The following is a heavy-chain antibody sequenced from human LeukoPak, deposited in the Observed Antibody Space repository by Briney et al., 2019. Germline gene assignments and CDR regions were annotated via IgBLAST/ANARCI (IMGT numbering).Heavy chain of an antibody. Sequence: SETLSLTCTVSGGSISSYYWSWIRQPPGKGLEWIGYIYYSGSTNYNPSLKSRVTISVDTSKNQFSLKLSSVTAADTAVYYCTRLYSSSWYDAFDIWGQGTMVTVSS. J-gene: IGHJ3*02. CDR3: TRLYSSSWYDAFDI. V-gene: IGHV4-59*01. CDR1: GGSISSYY. D-gene: IGHD6-13*01. CDR2: IYYSGST.